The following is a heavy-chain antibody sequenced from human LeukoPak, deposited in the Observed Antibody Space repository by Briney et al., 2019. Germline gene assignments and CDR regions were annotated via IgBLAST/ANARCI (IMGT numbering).Heavy chain of an antibody. CDR1: GFTFSDHY. J-gene: IGHJ5*02. V-gene: IGHV3-23*01. CDR2: ISGSGGST. Sequence: GGSLRLSCAASGFTFSDHYLDWVRQAPGKGLEWVSAISGSGGSTYYADSVKGRFTISRDNSKNTLYLQMNSLRAEDTAVYYCAKDGPPDHWGQGTLVTVSS. D-gene: IGHD3/OR15-3a*01. CDR3: AKDGPPDH.